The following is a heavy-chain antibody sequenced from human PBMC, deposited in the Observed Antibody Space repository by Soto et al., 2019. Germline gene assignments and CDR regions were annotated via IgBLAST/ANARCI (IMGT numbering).Heavy chain of an antibody. CDR2: IIPIFGTA. CDR1: GGTFSSYA. V-gene: IGHV1-69*13. Sequence: SVKVSCKASGGTFSSYAISWVRQAPGQGLEWMGGIIPIFGTANYAQKFQGRVTITADESTSTAYMELSSLRSEDTAVYYCARDFSGGDYVKYFQHWGQGTLVTVSS. J-gene: IGHJ1*01. CDR3: ARDFSGGDYVKYFQH. D-gene: IGHD4-17*01.